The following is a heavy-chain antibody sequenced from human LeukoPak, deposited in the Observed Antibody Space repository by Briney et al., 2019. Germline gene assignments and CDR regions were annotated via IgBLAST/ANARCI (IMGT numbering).Heavy chain of an antibody. D-gene: IGHD4-17*01. Sequence: GGSLRLSCATSGFTFNNYAMTWVRQAPGKGLEWVSHITGGGDGTYYADSVKGRFTISRDNSKNTLYLQMNSLRAEDMAVYYCARDAYAVADYWGQGTLVTVSS. CDR1: GFTFNNYA. CDR2: ITGGGDGT. V-gene: IGHV3-23*01. CDR3: ARDAYAVADY. J-gene: IGHJ4*02.